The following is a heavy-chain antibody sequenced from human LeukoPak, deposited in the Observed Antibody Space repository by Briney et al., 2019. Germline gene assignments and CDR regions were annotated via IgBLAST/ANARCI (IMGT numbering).Heavy chain of an antibody. CDR2: ISGSGGST. V-gene: IGHV3-23*01. CDR3: AKDGGYDILTGYSGQIYYYYGMDV. Sequence: PGGSLRLSSAASGFTFTSYAMSWVRPGPGGGLEWVSAISGSGGSTYSADSVKGRFTVSRANSKNTLYLKMNRLRPEATAVYHCAKDGGYDILTGYSGQIYYYYGMDVWGQGTTVTVSS. D-gene: IGHD3-9*01. CDR1: GFTFTSYA. J-gene: IGHJ6*02.